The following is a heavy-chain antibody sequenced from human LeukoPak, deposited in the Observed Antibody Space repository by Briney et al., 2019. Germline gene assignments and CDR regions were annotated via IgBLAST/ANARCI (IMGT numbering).Heavy chain of an antibody. D-gene: IGHD5-18*01. Sequence: SETLSLTCTVSGGSVSNGSYYWGWIRQPPGKGLEWIGSIYHSGSTYYNPSLKSRVTISVDTSKNQFSLTLGSVSATDTAVYYCVSPRGFSYGYFDYWGQGTLVTVSS. J-gene: IGHJ4*02. CDR2: IYHSGST. CDR3: VSPRGFSYGYFDY. CDR1: GGSVSNGSYY. V-gene: IGHV4-39*01.